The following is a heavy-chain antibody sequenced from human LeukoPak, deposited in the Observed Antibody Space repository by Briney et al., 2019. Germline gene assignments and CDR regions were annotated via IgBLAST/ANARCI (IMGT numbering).Heavy chain of an antibody. D-gene: IGHD3-10*01. J-gene: IGHJ3*02. CDR2: IGASGDNI. CDR3: ATQSPDYSIGPSYGSFNI. Sequence: GGSLRLSCEASGFTPHNYAMAWVRPAPGGGLEYVSSIGASGDNIYYVGSVKGRFTISRDNSTNTLFLQMNSLRAEDTALYYCATQSPDYSIGPSYGSFNIWGQGTKVTVSS. CDR1: GFTPHNYA. V-gene: IGHV3-23*01.